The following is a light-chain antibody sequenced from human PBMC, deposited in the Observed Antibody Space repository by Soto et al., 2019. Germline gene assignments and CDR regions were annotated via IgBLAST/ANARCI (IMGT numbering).Light chain of an antibody. Sequence: ELVLTQSPGTLSLSPGDRATLSCTASQSVSNNYLAWYQQKPGQAPRLLIYGASNRATGIPDRFSGSGSGTDFTLTISRLEPEDFAVYYCQQYGSSGTFGQGTKVDIK. CDR1: QSVSNNY. CDR2: GAS. J-gene: IGKJ1*01. CDR3: QQYGSSGT. V-gene: IGKV3-20*01.